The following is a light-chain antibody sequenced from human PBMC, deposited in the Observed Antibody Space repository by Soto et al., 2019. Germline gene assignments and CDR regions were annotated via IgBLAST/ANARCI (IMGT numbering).Light chain of an antibody. CDR1: QSISSW. CDR3: QQYNSYPT. V-gene: IGKV1-5*03. CDR2: KAS. J-gene: IGKJ5*01. Sequence: DIQMTQSPSTLSASVGDRVTITCRASQSISSWLAWYQQKPGKAPKPLIYKASSLESGVPSRFSGSGSGTEFTLTISSLQHDDFATYYCQQYNSYPTVGQGTRLEIK.